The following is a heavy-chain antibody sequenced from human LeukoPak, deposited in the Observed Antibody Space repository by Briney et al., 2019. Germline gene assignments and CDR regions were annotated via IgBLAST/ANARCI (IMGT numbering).Heavy chain of an antibody. CDR1: GYSFTSYW. J-gene: IGHJ5*02. D-gene: IGHD5-18*01. CDR2: IDPSDSYT. CDR3: ARLGARQGYSYGDYNWFDP. V-gene: IGHV5-10-1*01. Sequence: GESLKISCKGSGYSFTSYWISWVRQMPGKGLEWMGKIDPSDSYTNYSPSFQGHVTISADKSSSTAYLQWSSLKASDTAMYYCARLGARQGYSYGDYNWFDPWGQGTLVTVSS.